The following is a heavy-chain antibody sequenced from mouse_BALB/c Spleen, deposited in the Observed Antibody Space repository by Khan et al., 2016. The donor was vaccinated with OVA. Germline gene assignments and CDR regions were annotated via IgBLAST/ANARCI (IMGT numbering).Heavy chain of an antibody. CDR2: INTYTGEP. V-gene: IGHV9-3-1*01. D-gene: IGHD2-3*01. Sequence: QIQLVQSGPELKKPGETVKISCKASGYTFTNYGMNWVKQAPGKGLKWMGWINTYTGEPTYADDFKGRFAVSLETSASTAYLQINNLKNEDTATYFCASDGYWYFDVWGAGTTVTVSS. CDR1: GYTFTNYG. J-gene: IGHJ1*01. CDR3: ASDGYWYFDV.